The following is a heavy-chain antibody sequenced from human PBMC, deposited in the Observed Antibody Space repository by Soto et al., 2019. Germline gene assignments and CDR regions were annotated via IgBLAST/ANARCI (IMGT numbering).Heavy chain of an antibody. CDR1: GFTFSTYA. CDR3: AHPRGYGVFDAYDI. J-gene: IGHJ3*02. Sequence: VGSLRLSCVASGFTFSTYAMSWVRQAPGEGLEWVSALTPSGGETYYADSVKGRFTISRDNSMNALYLQMNSLRIEDTAVYYCAHPRGYGVFDAYDIWGQGTMVTVSS. CDR2: LTPSGGET. V-gene: IGHV3-23*01. D-gene: IGHD4-17*01.